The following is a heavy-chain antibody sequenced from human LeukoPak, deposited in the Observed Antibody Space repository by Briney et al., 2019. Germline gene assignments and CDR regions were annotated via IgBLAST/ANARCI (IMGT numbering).Heavy chain of an antibody. J-gene: IGHJ4*02. CDR3: AKAKSVVGAHPFDY. CDR2: ISWNSGSI. D-gene: IGHD1-26*01. CDR1: GFTFSSYG. V-gene: IGHV3-9*01. Sequence: GRSLRLSCAASGFTFSSYGMHWVRQAPGKGLEWVSGISWNSGSIGYADSVKGRFTISRDNAKNSLYLQMNSLRAEDTALYYCAKAKSVVGAHPFDYWGQGTLVTVSS.